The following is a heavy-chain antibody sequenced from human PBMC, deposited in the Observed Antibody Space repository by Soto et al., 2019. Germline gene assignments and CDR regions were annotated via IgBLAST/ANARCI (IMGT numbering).Heavy chain of an antibody. CDR2: ISYDGSNK. D-gene: IGHD5-18*01. CDR1: GFTFSSYG. Sequence: QVQLVESGGGVVQPGRSLRLSCAASGFTFSSYGMHWVRRAPGKGLEWVAVISYDGSNKYYADSVKGRFTISRDNSKNTLYLQMNSLRAEDTAVYYCAKDRGNGYQPDYFDYWGQGTLVTVSS. CDR3: AKDRGNGYQPDYFDY. V-gene: IGHV3-30*18. J-gene: IGHJ4*02.